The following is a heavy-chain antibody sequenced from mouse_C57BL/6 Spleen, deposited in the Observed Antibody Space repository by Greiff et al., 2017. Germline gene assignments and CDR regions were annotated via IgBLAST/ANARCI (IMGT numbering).Heavy chain of an antibody. D-gene: IGHD3-2*02. CDR3: ARSTAQATWDY. Sequence: QVHVKQSGAELVKPGASVKISCKASGYAFSSYWMNWVKQRPGKGLEWIGQIYPGDGDTNYNGKFKGKATLTADKSSSTAYMQLSSLTSEDSAVYFCARSTAQATWDYWGQGTTLTVSS. V-gene: IGHV1-80*01. CDR1: GYAFSSYW. J-gene: IGHJ2*01. CDR2: IYPGDGDT.